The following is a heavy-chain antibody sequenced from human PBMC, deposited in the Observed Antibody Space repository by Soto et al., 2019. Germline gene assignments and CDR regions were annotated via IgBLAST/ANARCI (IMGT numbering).Heavy chain of an antibody. CDR2: IFHDGNT. CDR3: ARHEGWTGPDQ. J-gene: IGHJ5*02. CDR1: GASIGSGGW. D-gene: IGHD2-8*02. V-gene: IGHV4-4*02. Sequence: PSETLSLTCAVSGASIGSGGWWSWVRQPPGKGLEWIAEIFHDGNTNYSPSLKSRVTISVDKSQNQISLNVYSVTAADTAVYYCARHEGWTGPDQWGQGTLVTVSS.